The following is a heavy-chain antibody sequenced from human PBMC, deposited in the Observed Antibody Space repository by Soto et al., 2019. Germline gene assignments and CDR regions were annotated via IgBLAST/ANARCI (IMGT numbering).Heavy chain of an antibody. CDR2: ISTYNGDT. Sequence: ASVKVSCKASGYTFTSYGISWVRQAPGQALEWMGWISTYNGDTNYYAQSFQGRVTMTTDTSTTTAYMELRSLRSADTAVYYCVRGPNHYDRTDYYRPYYFDFWGQGTLVTVSS. CDR1: GYTFTSYG. J-gene: IGHJ4*02. V-gene: IGHV1-18*01. CDR3: VRGPNHYDRTDYYRPYYFDF. D-gene: IGHD3-22*01.